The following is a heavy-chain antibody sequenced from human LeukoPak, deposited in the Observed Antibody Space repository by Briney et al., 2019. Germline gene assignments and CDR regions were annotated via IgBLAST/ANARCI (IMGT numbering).Heavy chain of an antibody. CDR1: GYTFTSYA. V-gene: IGHV1-3*01. CDR2: INAGNGNT. D-gene: IGHD6-19*01. CDR3: ARVAQQWLARGAFDI. J-gene: IGHJ3*02. Sequence: ASVKVSCKASGYTFTSYAMRWVRQAPGQRLEWMGRINAGNGNTKYSQKFQGRVTITRDTSASTAYMELSSLRSEDTAVYYCARVAQQWLARGAFDIWGQGTMVTVSS.